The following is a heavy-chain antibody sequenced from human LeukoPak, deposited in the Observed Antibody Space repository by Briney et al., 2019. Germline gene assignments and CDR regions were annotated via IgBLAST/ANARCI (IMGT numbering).Heavy chain of an antibody. CDR2: LYGAGST. D-gene: IGHD6-19*01. J-gene: IGHJ4*02. CDR1: GFNVSSNY. Sequence: PGGSLRLSCAAYGFNVSSNYMSWVRQAPGKGLEWVSVLYGAGSTYYADSVKGRFTISRHDSQNTLFLQMNSLRAEDTAVYYCARGGTPGFSTGRIDYWGQGTLVTVSS. CDR3: ARGGTPGFSTGRIDY. V-gene: IGHV3-53*04.